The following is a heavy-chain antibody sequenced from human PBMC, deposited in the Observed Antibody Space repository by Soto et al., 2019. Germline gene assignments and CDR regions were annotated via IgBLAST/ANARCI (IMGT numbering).Heavy chain of an antibody. Sequence: QVELVESGGGVVQPGASLRLSCVASGFTFSDFPLHRVRRAPGKGLEWVAVISYDGNDESYSDSVKGRFTISRDNSKTTVYLQMNSLRADDMAVYHCARDMRHDYASGRLDYLGQGTLVTVSS. J-gene: IGHJ4*02. CDR1: GFTFSDFP. CDR2: ISYDGNDE. CDR3: ARDMRHDYASGRLDY. V-gene: IGHV3-30-3*01. D-gene: IGHD3-10*01.